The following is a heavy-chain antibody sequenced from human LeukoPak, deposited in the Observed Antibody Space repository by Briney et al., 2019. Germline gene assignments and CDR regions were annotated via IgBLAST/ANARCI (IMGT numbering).Heavy chain of an antibody. CDR2: ISSNSSTI. D-gene: IGHD3-22*01. Sequence: GGSLRLSCAASGFTFSSYSMTWVRQAPGKGLEWVSYISSNSSTIYYADSVKGRFTISRDNAKNSLYLQMNSLRDEDTAVYDCARKRDYDYSSGYYHIFDYWGQGTLVTVSS. V-gene: IGHV3-48*02. J-gene: IGHJ4*02. CDR1: GFTFSSYS. CDR3: ARKRDYDYSSGYYHIFDY.